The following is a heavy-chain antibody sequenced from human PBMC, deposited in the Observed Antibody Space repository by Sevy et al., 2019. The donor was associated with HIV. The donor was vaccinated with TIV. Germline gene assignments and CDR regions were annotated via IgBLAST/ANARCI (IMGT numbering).Heavy chain of an antibody. CDR1: GFTFSSYS. CDR2: ISSSSSYI. CDR3: ARDQGFGEDAFDI. D-gene: IGHD3-10*01. J-gene: IGHJ3*02. Sequence: GGSLGLSCAASGFTFSSYSMNWVRQAPGKGLEWVSSISSSSSYIYYADSVKGRFTISRDNAKNSLYLQMNSLRAEDTAVYYCARDQGFGEDAFDIWGQGTMVTVSS. V-gene: IGHV3-21*01.